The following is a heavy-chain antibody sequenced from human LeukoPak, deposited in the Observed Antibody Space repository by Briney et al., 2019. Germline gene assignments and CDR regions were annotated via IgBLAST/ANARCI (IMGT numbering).Heavy chain of an antibody. J-gene: IGHJ5*02. CDR2: IYTSGST. CDR1: GGSISSGSYY. CDR3: ASAATLTWFDP. V-gene: IGHV4-61*02. Sequence: KPSETLSLTCTVSGGSISSGSYYWSWIRHPAGEGLEWRGCIYTSGSTNYNPSLKRPVTISIHTAKNHFSLKLRCVTRARQDIYFRASAATLTWFDPWGQRPLVTVSS.